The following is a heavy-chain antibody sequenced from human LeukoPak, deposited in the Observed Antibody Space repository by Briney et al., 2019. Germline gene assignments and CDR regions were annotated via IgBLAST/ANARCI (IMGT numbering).Heavy chain of an antibody. J-gene: IGHJ5*02. CDR2: IYYSGST. CDR3: ARTVVVGGWFDP. Sequence: PSETLSLTCTVSRGSISSGDYYWSWIRQPPGKGLEWIGYIYYSGSTYYNPSLKSRVTISVDTSKNQFSLKLSSVTAADTAVYYCARTVVVGGWFDPWGQGTLVTVSS. D-gene: IGHD2-15*01. CDR1: RGSISSGDYY. V-gene: IGHV4-30-4*01.